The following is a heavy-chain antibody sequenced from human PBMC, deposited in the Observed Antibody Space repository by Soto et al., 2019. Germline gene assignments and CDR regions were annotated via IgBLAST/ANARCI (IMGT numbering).Heavy chain of an antibody. J-gene: IGHJ3*02. CDR1: GGTFSSYA. Sequence: QVQLVQSGAEVKKPGSSVKVSCKASGGTFSSYAISWVRQAPGQGPEWMGGIIPIFGTANYAQKFQGRVTITEDESTSTDYMELSRRRSEDTAVYYCAREAGYCSGGSCYHDACDIWGQGTMVTVSS. V-gene: IGHV1-69*01. CDR3: AREAGYCSGGSCYHDACDI. CDR2: IIPIFGTA. D-gene: IGHD2-15*01.